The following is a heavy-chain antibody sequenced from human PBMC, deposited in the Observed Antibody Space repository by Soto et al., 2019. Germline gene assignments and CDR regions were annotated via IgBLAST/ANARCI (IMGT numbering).Heavy chain of an antibody. CDR1: GFTFSTYA. D-gene: IGHD5-12*01. J-gene: IGHJ4*02. V-gene: IGHV3-30-3*01. Sequence: QVQLVESGGGVVQPGRSLRLSCAGSGFTFSTYAMHWVRQTPGKGLEWVAVMSYDGNNEYYADSVQGRFTISRDNSKNTLYLQMNSLRADDTAVYYCAGAEWLRWKTLDYWGQGTLVTVSA. CDR2: MSYDGNNE. CDR3: AGAEWLRWKTLDY.